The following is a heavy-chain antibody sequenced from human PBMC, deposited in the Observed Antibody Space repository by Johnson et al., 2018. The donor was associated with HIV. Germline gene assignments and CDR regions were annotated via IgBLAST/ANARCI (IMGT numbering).Heavy chain of an antibody. D-gene: IGHD4-11*01. J-gene: IGHJ3*02. V-gene: IGHV3-23*04. CDR3: AKGWDPMTTVNTFAFDI. Sequence: EVQLVESGGGVVQPGGSLKLSCAASGFTFSSYAMSWVRQAPGKGLEWVSSVSGSGASTYYADSVKGRFTISSDNSKKTLYLQMHSLRAEDTAVYYCAKGWDPMTTVNTFAFDIWGQGTMVTVSS. CDR2: VSGSGAST. CDR1: GFTFSSYA.